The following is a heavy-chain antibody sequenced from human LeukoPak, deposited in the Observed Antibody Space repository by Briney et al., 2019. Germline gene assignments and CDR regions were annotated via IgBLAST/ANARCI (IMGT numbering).Heavy chain of an antibody. V-gene: IGHV4-59*01. J-gene: IGHJ4*02. D-gene: IGHD5-18*01. Sequence: SEALSLTCTVSGGSFSSYYWSWIRQPPGKGLEWIGYIYYSGSTNYNPSLKSRVTISVDTSKNQFSLKLSSVTAADTAVYYCARDLGGGYSYGLDYWGQGTLVTVSS. CDR1: GGSFSSYY. CDR3: ARDLGGGYSYGLDY. CDR2: IYYSGST.